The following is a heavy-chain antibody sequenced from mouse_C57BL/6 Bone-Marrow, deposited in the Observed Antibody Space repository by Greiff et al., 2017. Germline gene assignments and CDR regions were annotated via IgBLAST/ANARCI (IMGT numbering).Heavy chain of an antibody. CDR2: IHPNSGST. D-gene: IGHD1-1*01. CDR1: GYTFTSYW. V-gene: IGHV1-64*01. CDR3: ASSYDGSRGYSFDY. Sequence: QVQLKQPGAELVKPGASVKLSCTASGYTFTSYWMHWVKQRPGQGLEWIGMIHPNSGSTNYNEKFKSKATLTVNKSSSIAYMQLSSLTSEDSAVYSAASSYDGSRGYSFDYWGQGTTLTVSS. J-gene: IGHJ2*01.